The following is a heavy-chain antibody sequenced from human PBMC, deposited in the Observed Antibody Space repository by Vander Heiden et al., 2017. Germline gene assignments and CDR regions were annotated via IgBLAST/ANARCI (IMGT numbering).Heavy chain of an antibody. Sequence: EVQQLQSGGGLVQPGGALIHSCIAPGFSFSTYAMSWVRQAPGKGLGWVSGISDSGSTTYYADSVKGRLTISRDNYKKTLYLQMNSLTVEDTAVYYCARRITIFGVGFYFDSWGQGTLVAVSS. CDR2: ISDSGSTT. CDR1: GFSFSTYA. J-gene: IGHJ4*02. D-gene: IGHD3-3*01. V-gene: IGHV3-23*01. CDR3: ARRITIFGVGFYFDS.